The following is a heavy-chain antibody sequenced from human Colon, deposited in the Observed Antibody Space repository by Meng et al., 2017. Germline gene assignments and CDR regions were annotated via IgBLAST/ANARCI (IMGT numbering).Heavy chain of an antibody. V-gene: IGHV3-48*03. CDR1: GFPFSSYE. CDR3: ASATYCGGDGSSGDAFDI. CDR2: ISSSGSTI. Sequence: GGSLRPPCAASGFPFSSYEMNWFRQAPGKGLEWVSYISSSGSTIYYADSVEGRFTISRDNAKNSLYLQMNSLRAEDTAVYYCASATYCGGDGSSGDAFDIWGQGTMVTVSS. D-gene: IGHD2-21*02. J-gene: IGHJ3*02.